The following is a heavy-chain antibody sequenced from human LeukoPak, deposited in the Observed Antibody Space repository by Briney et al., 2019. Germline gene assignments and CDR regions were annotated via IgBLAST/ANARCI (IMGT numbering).Heavy chain of an antibody. D-gene: IGHD6-19*01. CDR1: GFSFSSYY. CDR3: TRDLAAVPGPRMDV. Sequence: PGGSPRLSCAASGFSFSSYYMSWVRQAPGKRLEWVALINPDGSERYYVDSVKGRFTISRDNARNSLYLQMDSLRDDDTAMYFCTRDLAAVPGPRMDVWGQGTTVTVSS. J-gene: IGHJ6*02. V-gene: IGHV3-7*03. CDR2: INPDGSER.